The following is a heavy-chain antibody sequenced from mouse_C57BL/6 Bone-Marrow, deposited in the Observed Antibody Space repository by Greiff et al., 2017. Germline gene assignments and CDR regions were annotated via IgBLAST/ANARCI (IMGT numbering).Heavy chain of an antibody. CDR3: ARWVRQDYYAMDY. V-gene: IGHV1-81*01. CDR1: GYPFTSYG. J-gene: IGHJ4*01. Sequence: LVESGAELARPGASVKLSCKASGYPFTSYGISWVKQRTGQGLEWIGEIYPRSGNTYYNEKFKGKATLTADKSSSTAYMELRSLTSEDSAVYFCARWVRQDYYAMDYWGQGTSVTVSS. CDR2: IYPRSGNT. D-gene: IGHD2-14*01.